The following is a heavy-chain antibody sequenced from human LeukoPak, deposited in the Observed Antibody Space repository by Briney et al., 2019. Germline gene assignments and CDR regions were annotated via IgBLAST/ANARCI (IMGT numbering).Heavy chain of an antibody. CDR2: IFYSGRT. CDR1: GGSISSYY. J-gene: IGHJ6*03. Sequence: SETLSLTCSVSGGSISSYYWSWIRQPPGKGLEWIGYIFYSGRTSYNPSLKSRVTISVDTSKNHFSLTLSSVTAADTAVYYCARGYGSGSYYYYYYYYMDVWGKGTTVTISS. CDR3: ARGYGSGSYYYYYYYYMDV. V-gene: IGHV4-59*01. D-gene: IGHD3-10*01.